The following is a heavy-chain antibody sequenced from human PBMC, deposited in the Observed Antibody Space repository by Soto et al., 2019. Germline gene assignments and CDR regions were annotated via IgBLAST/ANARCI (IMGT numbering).Heavy chain of an antibody. CDR2: ISYDGSNK. CDR3: AGGPGYSSSWYPDY. J-gene: IGHJ4*02. CDR1: GFTFSSYA. V-gene: IGHV3-30-3*01. D-gene: IGHD6-13*01. Sequence: GGSLRLSCAASGFTFSSYAMHWVRQAPGKGLEWVAVISYDGSNKYYADSVKGRFTISRDNSKNTLYLQMSSLRAEDTAVYYCAGGPGYSSSWYPDYWGQGTLVTVSS.